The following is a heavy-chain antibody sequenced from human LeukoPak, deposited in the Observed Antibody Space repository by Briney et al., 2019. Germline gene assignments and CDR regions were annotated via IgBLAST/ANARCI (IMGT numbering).Heavy chain of an antibody. CDR2: MNPNNGNT. J-gene: IGHJ4*02. Sequence: GASVKVSCTASGYTFSSYDITWVRPASGQGLEWMGWMNPNNGNTGYAQRFQGRVTLTRDTSISTAYMELSSLRSEDTAVYFCARGFLGYDSSDYAFSYYWGQGTLVTVSS. CDR1: GYTFSSYD. V-gene: IGHV1-8*01. CDR3: ARGFLGYDSSDYAFSYY. D-gene: IGHD3-22*01.